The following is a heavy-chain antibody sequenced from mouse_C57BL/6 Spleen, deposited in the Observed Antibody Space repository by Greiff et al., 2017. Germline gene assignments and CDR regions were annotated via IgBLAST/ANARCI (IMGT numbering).Heavy chain of an antibody. J-gene: IGHJ3*01. CDR1: GFTFSDYG. D-gene: IGHD2-2*01. CDR3: AREGGYAWFAY. CDR2: ISSGSSTI. V-gene: IGHV5-17*01. Sequence: EVKLVESGGGLVKPGGSLKLSCAASGFTFSDYGMHWVRHAPEKGLEWVAYISSGSSTIYYADTVKGRFTISRDNAKNTLFLQMTSLRSEDTAMYYCAREGGYAWFAYWGQGTLVTVSA.